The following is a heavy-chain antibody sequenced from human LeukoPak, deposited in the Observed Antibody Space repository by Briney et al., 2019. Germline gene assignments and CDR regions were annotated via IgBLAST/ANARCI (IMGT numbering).Heavy chain of an antibody. CDR1: GFSFSRYR. J-gene: IGHJ5*02. CDR2: IDTDGSTT. V-gene: IGHV3-74*01. D-gene: IGHD3-22*01. CDR3: AREGSYLNSGGSYYLHWFDP. Sequence: GGSLRLSCAASGFSFSRYRMHWVRQAPGKGLVWVSDIDTDGSTTNYADSVKGRFTISRDNAKNTVYLEMNSLRAEDTATYYCAREGSYLNSGGSYYLHWFDPWGQGTLVTVSS.